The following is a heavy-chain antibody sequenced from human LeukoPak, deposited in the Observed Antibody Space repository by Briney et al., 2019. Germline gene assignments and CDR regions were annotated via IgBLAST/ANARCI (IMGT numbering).Heavy chain of an antibody. J-gene: IGHJ4*02. CDR2: INPNSGGT. V-gene: IGHV1-2*06. D-gene: IGHD5-18*01. Sequence: ASVKVSCKASGYTFTGYYMHWVRQAPGQGLEWMGRINPNSGGTNYAQEFQGRVTMTRDTSISTAYMELSRLRSDDTAVYYCARDPEYSYGYVYWGQGTLVTVSS. CDR3: ARDPEYSYGYVY. CDR1: GYTFTGYY.